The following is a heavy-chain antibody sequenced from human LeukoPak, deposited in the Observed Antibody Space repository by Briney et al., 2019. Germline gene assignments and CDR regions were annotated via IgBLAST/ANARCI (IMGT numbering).Heavy chain of an antibody. CDR3: AKGPQLYSGYHPDY. J-gene: IGHJ4*02. CDR2: ITGSDDAT. Sequence: GGSLRLSCAASGFTFSSAAMTWVRQAPGRGLEWVSTITGSDDATYYADSVKGRFTISRDFSRNAVGLQMNSLRTEDTAIYYCAKGPQLYSGYHPDYWGQGTLVTVSS. D-gene: IGHD5-12*01. CDR1: GFTFSSAA. V-gene: IGHV3-23*01.